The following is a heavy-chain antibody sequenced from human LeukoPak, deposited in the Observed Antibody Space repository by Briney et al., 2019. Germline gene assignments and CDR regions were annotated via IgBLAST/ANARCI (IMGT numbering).Heavy chain of an antibody. CDR1: GGSINGNF. CDR2: IFFNGNT. J-gene: IGHJ6*02. Sequence: SETLSLTCTVSGGSINGNFWTWIRQSPGKGLEWIGHIFFNGNTNYNPSLKSRVTISLDPSKNQFSLQLKSVTAADTAVYYCARHLNPYYYGMDVWGQGTTVTVSS. CDR3: ARHLNPYYYGMDV. D-gene: IGHD1-14*01. V-gene: IGHV4-59*08.